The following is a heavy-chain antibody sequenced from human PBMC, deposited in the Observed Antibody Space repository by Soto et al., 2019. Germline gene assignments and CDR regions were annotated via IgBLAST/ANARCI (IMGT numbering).Heavy chain of an antibody. D-gene: IGHD4-17*01. Sequence: EVQLLESGGDLVQPGGSLRLSCAASGFTFSSYAMRWVRQAPGKGLEWVSTFSGIGDTYYADSVKGRFTVSRDDSKNTLSLNMNSLRAADTAIYYCAKGERALITYGPFDTWGQGTLVTVSS. CDR3: AKGERALITYGPFDT. CDR2: FSGIGDT. J-gene: IGHJ5*02. V-gene: IGHV3-23*01. CDR1: GFTFSSYA.